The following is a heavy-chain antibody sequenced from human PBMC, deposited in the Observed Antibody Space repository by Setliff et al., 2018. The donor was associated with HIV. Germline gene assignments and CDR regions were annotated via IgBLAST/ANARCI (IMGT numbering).Heavy chain of an antibody. CDR3: ARTSIRSGWGRNNWFDP. V-gene: IGHV4-38-2*02. J-gene: IGHJ5*02. CDR1: GGSISSGYY. CDR2: IYLSGST. Sequence: SETLSLTCTVSGGSISSGYYWGWIRQTPGKGLEWIGSIYLSGSTYYNPSLKSRVTISLDTSKNQFSLKLSSVTAADTAVYYCARTSIRSGWGRNNWFDPWGQGTLVTVSS. D-gene: IGHD6-19*01.